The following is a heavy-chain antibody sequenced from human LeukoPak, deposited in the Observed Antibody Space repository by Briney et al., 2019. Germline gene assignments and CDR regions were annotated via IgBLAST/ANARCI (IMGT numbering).Heavy chain of an antibody. J-gene: IGHJ4*02. CDR2: FDPEDGET. V-gene: IGHV1-24*01. D-gene: IGHD3-22*01. CDR1: GYTLTELS. CDR3: ARGRNDYDSVDFPLMLY. Sequence: GASVKVSCKVSGYTLTELSMHWVRQAPGKGLEWMGGFDPEDGETIYAQKLQGRVTMTEDTSTDTAYMELSSLRSEDTAVYYCARGRNDYDSVDFPLMLYWGQGTLVTVSS.